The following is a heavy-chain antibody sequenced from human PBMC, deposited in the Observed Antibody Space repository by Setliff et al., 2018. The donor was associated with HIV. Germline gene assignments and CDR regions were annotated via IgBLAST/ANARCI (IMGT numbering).Heavy chain of an antibody. CDR3: ARGFSGDYLFTGYMDV. CDR2: ITGSSNDI. V-gene: IGHV3-48*01. Sequence: GGSLRLSCAASRFSFNSYSMNWVRQAPGKGLEWISYITGSSNDIYYADSVKGRFTISRDNAKNSLYLQMNSLRVEDTAVYYCARGFSGDYLFTGYMDVWGKGTTVTVSS. J-gene: IGHJ6*03. D-gene: IGHD3-22*01. CDR1: RFSFNSYS.